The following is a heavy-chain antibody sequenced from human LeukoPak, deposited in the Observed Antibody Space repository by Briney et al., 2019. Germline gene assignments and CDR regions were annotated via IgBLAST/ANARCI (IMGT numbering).Heavy chain of an antibody. CDR1: GGSLSSYY. D-gene: IGHD5-18*01. J-gene: IGHJ4*02. CDR2: VYYSGNT. V-gene: IGHV4-59*01. CDR3: AGIVPYDYGYTDH. Sequence: SETLSLTCTVSGGSLSSYYWSWIRQPPGKGLEWIGYVYYSGNTNYNPSLKSRVTISLDTSKNQFSLKLSSVTAADTAVYYCAGIVPYDYGYTDHWGQGTLVTVSS.